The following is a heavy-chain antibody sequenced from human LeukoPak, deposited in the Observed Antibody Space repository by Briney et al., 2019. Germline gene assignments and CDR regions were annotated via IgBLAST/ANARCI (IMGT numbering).Heavy chain of an antibody. CDR3: ARDRWNYYSGTYVFDP. Sequence: GGSLRLSCEGSAFIFSGHWMNWVRQTPGKGLEWVASIKEDGSERQYVDSVKGRFTISRDNPKKSLYLQMNSLRAEDTAVYYCARDRWNYYSGTYVFDPWGQGTLVTVSS. V-gene: IGHV3-7*03. D-gene: IGHD3-10*01. CDR1: AFIFSGHW. CDR2: IKEDGSER. J-gene: IGHJ5*02.